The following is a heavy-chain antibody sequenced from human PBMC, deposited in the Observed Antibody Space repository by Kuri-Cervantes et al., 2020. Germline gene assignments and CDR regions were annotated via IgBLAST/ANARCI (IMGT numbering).Heavy chain of an antibody. Sequence: ESLKISCTVSGGSISSSGYYWGWIRQPPGKGLEWIGSIYYSGSTNYNPSLKSRVTISVDTSKNQFSLKLSSVTAADTAVYYCARAYYYYGMDVWGQGTTVTVSS. V-gene: IGHV4-39*07. CDR3: ARAYYYYGMDV. CDR2: IYYSGST. CDR1: GGSISSSGYY. J-gene: IGHJ6*02.